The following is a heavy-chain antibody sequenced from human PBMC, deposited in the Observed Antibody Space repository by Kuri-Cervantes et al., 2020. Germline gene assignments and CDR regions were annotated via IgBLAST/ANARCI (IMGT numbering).Heavy chain of an antibody. CDR1: GGTFSSYY. J-gene: IGHJ4*02. D-gene: IGHD4-17*01. Sequence: ASVKVSCKASGGTFSSYYMHWVRQAPGQGLEWMGIINLSGGSTNYAQKFQGRVTMTRDTSTSTVYMELSSLRSEDTAVYYCAKDGPGYGEDFDYWGQGTLVTVSS. V-gene: IGHV1-46*01. CDR3: AKDGPGYGEDFDY. CDR2: INLSGGST.